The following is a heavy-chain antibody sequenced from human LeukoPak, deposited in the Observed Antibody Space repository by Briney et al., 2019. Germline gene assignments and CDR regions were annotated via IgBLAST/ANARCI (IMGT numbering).Heavy chain of an antibody. CDR1: GGSISSSDW. J-gene: IGHJ4*02. CDR3: AGGSGYAFEY. CDR2: IYHSGST. D-gene: IGHD5-12*01. V-gene: IGHV4-4*02. Sequence: SETLSLTCTVSGGSISSSDWWSWVRQSPGKGLEWIGEIYHSGSTNYIPSLKSRVTISIDKSKNQFSLKLSSVTAADTAVYYCAGGSGYAFEYWGQGTLVTVSS.